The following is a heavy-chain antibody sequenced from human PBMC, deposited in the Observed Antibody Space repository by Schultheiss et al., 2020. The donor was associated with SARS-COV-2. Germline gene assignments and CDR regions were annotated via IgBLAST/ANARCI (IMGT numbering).Heavy chain of an antibody. Sequence: GGSLRLSCKASGGTFSRYTISWVRQAPGQGLEWMGWISAYNGNTNYAQKLQGRVTITADKSTSTAYMELSSLRSEDTAVYYCARVLHTTMTNWFDPWGQGTLVTVSS. J-gene: IGHJ5*02. V-gene: IGHV1-69*08. CDR3: ARVLHTTMTNWFDP. CDR2: ISAYNGNT. CDR1: GGTFSRYT. D-gene: IGHD1-14*01.